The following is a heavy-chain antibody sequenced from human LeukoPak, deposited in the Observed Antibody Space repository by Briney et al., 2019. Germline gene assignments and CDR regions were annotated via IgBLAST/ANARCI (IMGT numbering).Heavy chain of an antibody. CDR1: GFTFSSYA. D-gene: IGHD5-24*01. Sequence: PGGSLRLSCAASGFTFSSYAMNWARQAPGKGLEWVSAISGSGASTYYADSVKGRFTISRDNSKNTLYLQMNSLRAEDTAIYYCARASRDGYNQNFDYWGQGTLVTVSS. V-gene: IGHV3-23*01. J-gene: IGHJ4*02. CDR2: ISGSGAST. CDR3: ARASRDGYNQNFDY.